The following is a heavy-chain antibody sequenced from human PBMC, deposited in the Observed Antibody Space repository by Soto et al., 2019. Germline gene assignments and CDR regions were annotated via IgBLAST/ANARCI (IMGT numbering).Heavy chain of an antibody. CDR2: ISGSGGST. D-gene: IGHD2-2*01. CDR1: GFTFSSYA. J-gene: IGHJ6*02. CDR3: ARPDCSSTGCRNAAYYYYYGMDV. Sequence: GGSLRLSCAASGFTFSSYAMSWVRQAPGKGLEWVSAISGSGGSTYYADSVKGRFTISRDNSKNTLYLQMNSLRAEDTAVYYCARPDCSSTGCRNAAYYYYYGMDVWGQGTTVTVSS. V-gene: IGHV3-23*01.